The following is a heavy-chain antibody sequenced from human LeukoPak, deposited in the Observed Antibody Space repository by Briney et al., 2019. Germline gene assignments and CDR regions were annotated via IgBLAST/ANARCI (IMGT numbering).Heavy chain of an antibody. CDR3: AKDRGYSGYYDY. CDR1: GFTFSSYA. J-gene: IGHJ4*02. D-gene: IGHD5-12*01. V-gene: IGHV3-23*01. Sequence: PGGSLRLSCAASGFTFSSYAMTWVRQAPGKGLEWVSAINGSGGSTYYADSVKGRFTISRDNSKNTLYLQMNSLRAEDTAVYYCAKDRGYSGYYDYWGQGTLVTVSS. CDR2: INGSGGST.